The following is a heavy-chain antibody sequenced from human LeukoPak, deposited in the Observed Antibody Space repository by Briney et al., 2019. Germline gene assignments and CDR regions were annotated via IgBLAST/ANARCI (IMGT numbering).Heavy chain of an antibody. J-gene: IGHJ4*02. CDR2: ISGSSSTI. CDR3: SRDRDYAFDY. V-gene: IGHV3-48*02. Sequence: HAGGSLRLSCAASGFTFSSYGMNWVRQAPGKGLEWVSKISGSSSTIWYADSVKGRFTISRDNAQNSLHLQMNSLRDEDTAVYYCSRDRDYAFDYWGQGTLVSVSS. CDR1: GFTFSSYG. D-gene: IGHD4-17*01.